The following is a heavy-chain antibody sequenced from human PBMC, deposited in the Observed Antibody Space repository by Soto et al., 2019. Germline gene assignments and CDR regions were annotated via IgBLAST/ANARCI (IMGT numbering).Heavy chain of an antibody. CDR2: VSATAGTT. CDR3: VSDGYSGNDWAFDF. J-gene: IGHJ4*02. D-gene: IGHD5-12*01. V-gene: IGHV3-48*01. Sequence: GGSLRLSCAASGFTFSSYSMNWVRQAPGKGLEWASLVSATAGTTYYTDSVKGRFTISRDNSRNTVYLQMNSLRAEDTAVYFCVSDGYSGNDWAFDFWGQGALVTVSS. CDR1: GFTFSSYS.